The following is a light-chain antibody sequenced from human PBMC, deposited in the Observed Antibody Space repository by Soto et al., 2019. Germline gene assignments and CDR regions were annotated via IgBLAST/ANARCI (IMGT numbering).Light chain of an antibody. CDR3: QQYHSDPTT. V-gene: IGKV4-1*01. J-gene: IGKJ5*01. CDR2: WAS. Sequence: WCQQKPGQPPKLLIYWASSRESGVPDRFSGSGYETYLTLTISSLQANKESVYYCQQYHSDPTTFGKGTRLE.